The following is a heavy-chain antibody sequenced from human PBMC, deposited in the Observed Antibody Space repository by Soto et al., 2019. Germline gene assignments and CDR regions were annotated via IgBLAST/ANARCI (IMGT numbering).Heavy chain of an antibody. D-gene: IGHD3-9*01. J-gene: IGHJ4*02. V-gene: IGHV5-10-1*01. CDR1: GYSFTGYW. CDR2: XXXSXXXI. Sequence: GESLKISCKGSGYSFTGYWLSWVRQLPGXGLXXMXXXXXSXXXIKYSPSFKGHVTFSADKSISTAYLHWSSLKASDTAIYYCASPSHYWGQGTRVTVSS. CDR3: ASPSHY.